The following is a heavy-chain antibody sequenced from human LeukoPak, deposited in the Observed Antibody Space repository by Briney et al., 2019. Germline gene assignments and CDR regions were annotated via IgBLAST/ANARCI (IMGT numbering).Heavy chain of an antibody. V-gene: IGHV5-10-1*01. CDR2: IDPSDSYT. CDR3: ARLTYDSSGLDY. J-gene: IGHJ4*02. D-gene: IGHD3-22*01. Sequence: NRGESLKISCKGSGYSFTSYWISWVRQMPRKGLEWMGRIDPSDSYTNYSPSFQGHVTISADKSISTAYLQWSSLKASDTAMYYCARLTYDSSGLDYWGQGTLVTVSS. CDR1: GYSFTSYW.